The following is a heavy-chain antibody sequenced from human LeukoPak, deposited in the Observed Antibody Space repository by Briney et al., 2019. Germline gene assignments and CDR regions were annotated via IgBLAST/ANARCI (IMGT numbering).Heavy chain of an antibody. CDR2: INPSGGST. CDR3: AREYSSIGLWGNGWFDP. Sequence: ASVKVSCKASGYTFTSYYMHWVRQVPGQGLEWVGIINPSGGSTSYAQKFQGRVTMTRDTSTSTVYMELSSLRSEDTAVYYCAREYSSIGLWGNGWFDPWGQGTLVTVSS. J-gene: IGHJ5*02. V-gene: IGHV1-46*01. D-gene: IGHD6-13*01. CDR1: GYTFTSYY.